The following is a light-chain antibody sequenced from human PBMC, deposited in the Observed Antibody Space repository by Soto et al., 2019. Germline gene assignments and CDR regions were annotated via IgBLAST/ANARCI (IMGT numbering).Light chain of an antibody. CDR3: QQYGSSPRT. CDR1: QSVSSSY. CDR2: GAS. V-gene: IGKV3-20*01. J-gene: IGKJ1*01. Sequence: EIVLTQSPGTLSFSPGERATLSCRASQSVSSSYLAWYQQNPGQAPRLLIYGASSRATGIPDRLSGSGSGRDFSLTISRLEPGDFAVYYCQQYGSSPRTFGQGTQVEIK.